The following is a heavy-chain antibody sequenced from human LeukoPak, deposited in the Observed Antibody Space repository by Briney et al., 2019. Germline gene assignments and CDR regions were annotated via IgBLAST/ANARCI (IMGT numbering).Heavy chain of an antibody. Sequence: GGSLRLSCAAPGFPFSSYGMHWVPQAPGKGLEREAVISYDGSIIYYADSVKGRFTISRDNSKNTLYLQMNSLRAEDTAVYYCAKVYYYDSSGYAFDIWGQGTMVTVSS. CDR3: AKVYYYDSSGYAFDI. D-gene: IGHD3-22*01. CDR2: ISYDGSII. J-gene: IGHJ3*02. CDR1: GFPFSSYG. V-gene: IGHV3-30*18.